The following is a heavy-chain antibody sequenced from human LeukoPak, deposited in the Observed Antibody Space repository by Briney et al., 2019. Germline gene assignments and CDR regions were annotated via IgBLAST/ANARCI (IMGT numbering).Heavy chain of an antibody. D-gene: IGHD1-1*01. V-gene: IGHV4-34*01. CDR2: VNLGGST. CDR1: GGSFSGYY. J-gene: IGHJ5*02. CDR3: AREGTAGTNLNWFDP. Sequence: SETLSLTCAVYGGSFSGYYWSWIRRPPGKGLEWIGDVNLGGSTNYTPSLKSRVTISVDTSKNQFSLKLSSVTAADTAVYYCAREGTAGTNLNWFDPWGQGTLVTVSS.